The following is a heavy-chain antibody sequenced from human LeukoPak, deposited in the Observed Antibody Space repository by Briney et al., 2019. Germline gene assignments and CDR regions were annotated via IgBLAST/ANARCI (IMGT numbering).Heavy chain of an antibody. V-gene: IGHV3-74*01. CDR1: GFTFSSYW. CDR2: INSDGSST. D-gene: IGHD3-3*01. CDR3: ARKRSYDFWSGNRDWYFDL. J-gene: IGHJ2*01. Sequence: GGSLRLSCAASGFTFSSYWMHWVRQAPGKGLVWVSRINSDGSSTSYADSVKGRFTISRDNAKNTLYLQMNSLRAEDTVVYYCARKRSYDFWSGNRDWYFDLWGRGTLVTVSS.